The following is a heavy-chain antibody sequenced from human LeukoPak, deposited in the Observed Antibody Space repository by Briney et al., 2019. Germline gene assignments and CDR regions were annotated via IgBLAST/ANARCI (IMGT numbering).Heavy chain of an antibody. D-gene: IGHD6-19*01. J-gene: IGHJ2*01. CDR3: ARQWPYWYFDL. CDR2: VYSRGST. V-gene: IGHV4-61*02. CDR1: GGSISSATYY. Sequence: KSSETLSLTCTVSGGSISSATYYWSWIRQPAGKGLEWIGRVYSRGSTNYNPSLKSRVTISVDTSKGQFSLKLSSVTAADTAVYYCARQWPYWYFDLWGRGTLVTVSS.